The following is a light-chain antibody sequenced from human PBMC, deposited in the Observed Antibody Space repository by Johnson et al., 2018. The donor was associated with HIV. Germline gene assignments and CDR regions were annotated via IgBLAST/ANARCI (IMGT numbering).Light chain of an antibody. V-gene: IGLV1-51*02. Sequence: QSVLTQPPSVSAAPGQKVTISCSGSSSNIGNNYVSWYQQLPGTAPKLLIYEHIKRPSGIPDRFSASKSGTSATLGITGLQTGDEADYYCGSWDNTLSVFVFGAGTKVTVL. CDR2: EHI. CDR1: SSNIGNNY. J-gene: IGLJ1*01. CDR3: GSWDNTLSVFV.